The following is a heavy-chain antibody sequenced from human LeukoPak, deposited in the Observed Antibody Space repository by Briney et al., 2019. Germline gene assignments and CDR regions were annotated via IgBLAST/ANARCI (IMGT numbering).Heavy chain of an antibody. Sequence: ASVTVSCKASGYTFTGYYMHWVRQAPAQGLEWMGWINPNIGGTNYAQQFQARVTMTRDTSISTAYMVLSRLRSDDTAVYYCARWGEGENYEIVTGYPNYYYYCGMDVWGQETTVTVSS. CDR2: INPNIGGT. J-gene: IGHJ6*02. CDR3: ARWGEGENYEIVTGYPNYYYYCGMDV. CDR1: GYTFTGYY. D-gene: IGHD3-9*01. V-gene: IGHV1-2*02.